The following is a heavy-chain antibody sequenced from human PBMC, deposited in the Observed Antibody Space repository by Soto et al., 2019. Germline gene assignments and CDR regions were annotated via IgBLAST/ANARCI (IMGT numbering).Heavy chain of an antibody. V-gene: IGHV2-5*02. Sequence: ITLKESGPPLVKPTQTLTLTCAFSGFSLSTSGEAVGWIRQSPGKALEWLGVIYWDDDKRYSPILQSRLTITKDTSANQVVLMMTNVDPADTATYYCAHSKADTGRDLDYWGQGTLVTVSS. CDR1: GFSLSTSGEA. CDR2: IYWDDDK. CDR3: AHSKADTGRDLDY. J-gene: IGHJ4*02. D-gene: IGHD2-8*02.